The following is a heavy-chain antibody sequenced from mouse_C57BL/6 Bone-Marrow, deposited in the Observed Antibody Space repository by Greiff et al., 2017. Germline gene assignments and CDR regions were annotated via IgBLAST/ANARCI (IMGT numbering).Heavy chain of an antibody. CDR3: ARHDDYGSSFAY. Sequence: EVKLVESGGDLVKPGGSLKLSCAASGFTFSSYGMSWVRQTPDKRLEWVATISRGGSYPYYTDSVKGRFTISRDNAKNNLYLQRSSLKSEDTAMYYCARHDDYGSSFAYWGQGTLVTVSA. D-gene: IGHD1-1*01. CDR1: GFTFSSYG. J-gene: IGHJ3*01. V-gene: IGHV5-6*01. CDR2: ISRGGSYP.